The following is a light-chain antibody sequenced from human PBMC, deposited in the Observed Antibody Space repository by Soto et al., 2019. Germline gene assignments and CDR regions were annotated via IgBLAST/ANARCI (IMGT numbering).Light chain of an antibody. CDR1: SSDIGGHIP. J-gene: IGLJ1*01. CDR3: CSSAGAFDV. V-gene: IGLV2-11*01. CDR2: DVS. Sequence: QSVLTPPRSVSGSPGQSVTISCTGTSSDIGGHIPVSWFQQHPGKAPKLMIFDVSKRPSGVPDRFSGSKSGNTASLTISGLQAEDEADYYCCSSAGAFDVFGTGNKVTVL.